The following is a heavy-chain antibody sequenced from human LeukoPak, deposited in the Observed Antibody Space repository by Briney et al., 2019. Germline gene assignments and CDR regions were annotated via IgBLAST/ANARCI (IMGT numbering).Heavy chain of an antibody. CDR1: GFSLSTSGVG. J-gene: IGHJ5*02. Sequence: GXXLVEPTQTLTLTCTFSGFSLSTSGVGVGWIRQPPGKALEWLALIYWDDDKRYSPSRKRRLASTKETSKNQVGVNMTKIDPVDTATYYCAHRQMVRGVPCEFDPWGRGTLVTVSS. CDR3: AHRQMVRGVPCEFDP. V-gene: IGHV2-5*02. D-gene: IGHD3-10*01. CDR2: IYWDDDK.